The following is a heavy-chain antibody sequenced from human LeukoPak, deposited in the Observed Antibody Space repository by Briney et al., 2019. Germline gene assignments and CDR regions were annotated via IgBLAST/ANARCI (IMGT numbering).Heavy chain of an antibody. CDR3: ARDVYSGSYHLFDY. CDR1: GFTFSDYG. D-gene: IGHD1-26*01. V-gene: IGHV3-48*03. Sequence: GGSLRLSCAASGFTFSDYGMNWVRQAPGKGLEWVSYISNSPINIYYADSVRGRFTISRDNAKNSVFLQMNSLRAEDTAVYYCARDVYSGSYHLFDYWGQGTLVTVSS. J-gene: IGHJ4*02. CDR2: ISNSPINI.